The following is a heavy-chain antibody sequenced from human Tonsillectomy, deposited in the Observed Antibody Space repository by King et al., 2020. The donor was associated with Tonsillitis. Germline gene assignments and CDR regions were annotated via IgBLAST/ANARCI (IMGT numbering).Heavy chain of an antibody. V-gene: IGHV1-69*01. J-gene: IGHJ6*02. Sequence: QLVQSGAEVKKPGSSVKVSCKASGGTFSSYAISWVRQAPGQGLEWMGGIIPIFGTANYAQKFQGRVTVTADESTSTAYMELSSVRSEDTDVYYCARGGSSSWYVYYYCMDVWGQGTTVTVSS. D-gene: IGHD6-13*01. CDR1: GGTFSSYA. CDR3: ARGGSSSWYVYYYCMDV. CDR2: IIPIFGTA.